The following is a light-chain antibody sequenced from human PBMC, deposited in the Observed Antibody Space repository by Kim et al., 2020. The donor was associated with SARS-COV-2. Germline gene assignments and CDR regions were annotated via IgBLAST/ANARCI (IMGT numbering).Light chain of an antibody. CDR3: SSYAGSKIVV. V-gene: IGLV2-8*01. Sequence: QSALTQPPSASGSPGQSVTFSCTGTSSDVGGYNYVSWYQQHPGKAPKLMIYEVSERPSGVPDRFSGSKSGNTASLTVSGLQAEDEADYYCSSYAGSKIVVFGGGNQLTVL. J-gene: IGLJ2*01. CDR2: EVS. CDR1: SSDVGGYNY.